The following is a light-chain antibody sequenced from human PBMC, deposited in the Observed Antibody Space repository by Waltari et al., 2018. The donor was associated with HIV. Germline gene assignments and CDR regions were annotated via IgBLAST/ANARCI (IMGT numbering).Light chain of an antibody. V-gene: IGLV4-69*01. Sequence: QLVLTQSPSASASLGASVKFTCTLSSGHSNYDIAWHQQQPEKGPRYLMKLNSDGSHSKGEGIPDRFSGSSSGAERYLTLSSLQSEDEADYYCQTWDTGIRVFGGGTKLTVL. J-gene: IGLJ3*02. CDR1: SGHSNYD. CDR2: LNSDGSH. CDR3: QTWDTGIRV.